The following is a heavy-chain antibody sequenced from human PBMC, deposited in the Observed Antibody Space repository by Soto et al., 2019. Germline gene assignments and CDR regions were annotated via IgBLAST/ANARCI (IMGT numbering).Heavy chain of an antibody. J-gene: IGHJ6*02. CDR3: AGMSYDYVWGSYRQGHYGMDV. CDR2: ISRSHSAI. V-gene: IGHV3-48*02. Sequence: GGSLRLSCLASGFSLSNSGMFWVRQAPGKGLEWISYISRSHSAIYYADSVKGRFTMSRDDAKNSIFLQMNSLRDEDRAVYYCAGMSYDYVWGSYRQGHYGMDVWGQGTTVTVSS. D-gene: IGHD3-16*02. CDR1: GFSLSNSG.